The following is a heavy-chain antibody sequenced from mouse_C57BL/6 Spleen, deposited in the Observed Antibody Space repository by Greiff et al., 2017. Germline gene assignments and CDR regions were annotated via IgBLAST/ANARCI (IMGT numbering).Heavy chain of an antibody. Sequence: QVQLQQPGAELVKPGASVKLSCKASGYTFTSYWMHWVKQRPGQGLEWIGMIHPNSGSTNYNEKFKSKATLTVDKSSSTAYMQLSSLTSEDSAVYYCASDYYGTQIAYWGQGTLVTVSA. CDR1: GYTFTSYW. CDR3: ASDYYGTQIAY. D-gene: IGHD1-1*01. V-gene: IGHV1-64*01. CDR2: IHPNSGST. J-gene: IGHJ3*01.